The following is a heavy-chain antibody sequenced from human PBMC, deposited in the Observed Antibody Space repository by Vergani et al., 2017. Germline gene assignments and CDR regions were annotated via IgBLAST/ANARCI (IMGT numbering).Heavy chain of an antibody. Sequence: QVQLQQWGAGLLKPSETLSLTCAVYGGSFSGYYWSWIRQPPGKGLEWIGEINHSGSTNYNPSLKSRVTISVDTSKNQFSLKLSSVTAADTAVYYCARSPRSGPAANIDYWGQGTLVTVSS. CDR3: ARSPRSGPAANIDY. D-gene: IGHD2-2*01. J-gene: IGHJ4*02. CDR2: INHSGST. V-gene: IGHV4-34*01. CDR1: GGSFSGYY.